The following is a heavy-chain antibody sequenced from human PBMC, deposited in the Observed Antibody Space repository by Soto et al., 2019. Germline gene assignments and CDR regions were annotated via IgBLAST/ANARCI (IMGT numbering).Heavy chain of an antibody. J-gene: IGHJ3*02. V-gene: IGHV1-46*01. CDR2: INPSGGST. D-gene: IGHD2-15*01. CDR1: GYTFASYY. CDR3: ARPVAATDAFDI. Sequence: GASVKVSCKASGYTFASYYMHWVRQAPGQGLEWMGIINPSGGSTSYAQKFQGRVTMTRDTSTSTVYMELSSLRSEDTAVYYCARPVAATDAFDIWGQGTMVTVSS.